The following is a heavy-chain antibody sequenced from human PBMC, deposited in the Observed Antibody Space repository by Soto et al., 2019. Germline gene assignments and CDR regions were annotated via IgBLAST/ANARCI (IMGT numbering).Heavy chain of an antibody. J-gene: IGHJ6*02. Sequence: VTLRESGPELVKPTETLTLTCTVSGFALNNVKMGVSWIRQTPGKAPEWLAHLFSNEERFYTPSLKTRLHISRDSPRGQVVLPMTNMDPVDTGTYFCARAGLKSDYGTVWFGMDVWGPGATVTVSS. D-gene: IGHD3-16*01. CDR3: ARAGLKSDYGTVWFGMDV. CDR2: LFSNEER. V-gene: IGHV2-26*01. CDR1: GFALNNVKMG.